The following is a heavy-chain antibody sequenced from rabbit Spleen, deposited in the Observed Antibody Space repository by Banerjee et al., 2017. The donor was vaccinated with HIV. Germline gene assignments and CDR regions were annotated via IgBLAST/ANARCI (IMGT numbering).Heavy chain of an antibody. V-gene: IGHV1S7*01. J-gene: IGHJ6*01. D-gene: IGHD1-1*01. CDR3: ARDTSSSFSSYGMDL. Sequence: QELVESGGGLVQPGESLKLSCKVSGIDFSSYGISWVRQAPGKGLEWIGIIYAAKGSTDYASWVNGRFTISSDNAQSTVDLKMTSLTAADTATYFCARDTSSSFSSYGMDLWGPGTLVTVS. CDR1: GIDFSSYG. CDR2: IYAAKGST.